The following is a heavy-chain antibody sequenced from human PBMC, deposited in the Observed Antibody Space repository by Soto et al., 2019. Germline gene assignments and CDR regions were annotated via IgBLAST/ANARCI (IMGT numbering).Heavy chain of an antibody. Sequence: PVESLKISCQASGYTFSNYWIGWVRQMPGQGLEWMGIINPGDSDTRYNPSLQGQVTFSVDKSITTAYLQRSSLRASATAMYYCARQSDGGKFDYWGQGTLVTVSS. CDR3: ARQSDGGKFDY. J-gene: IGHJ4*02. CDR1: GYTFSNYW. CDR2: INPGDSDT. V-gene: IGHV5-51*01. D-gene: IGHD2-15*01.